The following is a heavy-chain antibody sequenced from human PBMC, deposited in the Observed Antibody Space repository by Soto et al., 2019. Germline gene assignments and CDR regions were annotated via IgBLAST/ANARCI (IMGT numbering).Heavy chain of an antibody. CDR3: AGVFKVEYYSLDV. CDR2: VIPMFGTA. Sequence: QVQLVQSGAEVRKPGSSVKVSCRSSGGIFTATAISWVRQAPGQGPEWMGGVIPMFGTANYPQRFQVRVTITADESTNTAYMQLSSLRSEDTAVYFCAGVFKVEYYSLDVWGQGTTVTVSS. D-gene: IGHD5-18*01. V-gene: IGHV1-69*01. J-gene: IGHJ6*02. CDR1: GGIFTATA.